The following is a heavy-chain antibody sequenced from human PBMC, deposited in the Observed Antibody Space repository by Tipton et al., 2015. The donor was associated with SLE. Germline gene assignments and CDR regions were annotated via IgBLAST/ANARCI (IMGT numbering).Heavy chain of an antibody. CDR2: ISYDGSLK. CDR1: GFTFRKYG. Sequence: SLRLSCAASGFTFRKYGIHWVRQAPGKGLEWVAFISYDGSLKSYADSVRGRFTISRDQSEGTLYLQLDSLRREDTAMYFCTKEIRGYYSAQWGQGTTVTVSS. J-gene: IGHJ6*02. D-gene: IGHD3-22*01. CDR3: TKEIRGYYSAQ. V-gene: IGHV3-30*02.